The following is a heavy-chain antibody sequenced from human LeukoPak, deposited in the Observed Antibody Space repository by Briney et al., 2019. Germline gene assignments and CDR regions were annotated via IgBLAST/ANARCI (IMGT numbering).Heavy chain of an antibody. CDR2: ISGSGGSA. D-gene: IGHD3-22*01. V-gene: IGHV3-23*01. Sequence: GGSLRLSCAASGFTVSSYAMSWVRQAPGKGLEWVSAISGSGGSAYYADSVKGRFTISRDNSKNTLYLQMNSLRAEDTAVYYCAKESPDYYDSSGYYYSEYDYWGQGTLVTVSS. J-gene: IGHJ4*02. CDR1: GFTVSSYA. CDR3: AKESPDYYDSSGYYYSEYDY.